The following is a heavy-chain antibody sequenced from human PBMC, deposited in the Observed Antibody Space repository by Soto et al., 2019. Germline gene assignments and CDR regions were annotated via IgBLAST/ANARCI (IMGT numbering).Heavy chain of an antibody. J-gene: IGHJ4*01. D-gene: IGHD3-10*02. CDR2: ITIRTGNV. V-gene: IGHV3-48*02. Sequence: PGVSLRLSCEASGFTISECSMNWVRQAPGKGLEWLAYITIRTGNVLYADSVRGRFTISADNAENSVILQMNSLRDEDSAVYFCVRDRDLYRDMFHADLWGQGTLVTVS. CDR1: GFTISECS. CDR3: VRDRDLYRDMFHADL.